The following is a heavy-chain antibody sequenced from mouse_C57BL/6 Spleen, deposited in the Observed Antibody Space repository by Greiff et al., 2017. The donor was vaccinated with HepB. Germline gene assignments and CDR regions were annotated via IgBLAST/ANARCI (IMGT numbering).Heavy chain of an antibody. CDR1: GFTFSDYY. CDR3: ARVDDGYPWYFDV. D-gene: IGHD2-3*01. CDR2: INYDGSST. J-gene: IGHJ1*03. V-gene: IGHV5-16*01. Sequence: EVNVVESEGGLVQPGSSMKLSCTASGFTFSDYYMAWVRQVPEKGLEWVANINYDGSSTYYLDSLKSRFIISRDNAKNILYLQMSSLKSEDTATYYCARVDDGYPWYFDVWGTGTTVTVSS.